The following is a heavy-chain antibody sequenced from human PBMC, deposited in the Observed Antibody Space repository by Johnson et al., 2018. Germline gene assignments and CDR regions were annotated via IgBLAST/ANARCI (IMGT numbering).Heavy chain of an antibody. CDR1: GFTFSNAW. D-gene: IGHD3-22*01. CDR3: TTDLRGSGYSSYYGMDV. CDR2: IKSNPDGGTT. Sequence: VQLVQSGGGLVKPGGSLRLSCAASGFTFSNAWMSWVRQAPRKGLEWVGRIKSNPDGGTTAHAAPVKGRFSISRDDSKNTLYLQMNRLKTEDTAVYYCTTDLRGSGYSSYYGMDVWGQGTTVTVSS. J-gene: IGHJ6*02. V-gene: IGHV3-15*01.